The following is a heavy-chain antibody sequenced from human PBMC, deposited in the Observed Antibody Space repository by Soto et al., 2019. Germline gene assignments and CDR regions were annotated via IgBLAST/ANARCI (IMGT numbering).Heavy chain of an antibody. CDR3: ARTHDSSGPGAFDI. CDR1: GGTFSGYA. V-gene: IGHV1-69*06. J-gene: IGHJ3*02. CDR2: IIPIFGTA. D-gene: IGHD3-22*01. Sequence: ASVKVSCKASGGTFSGYAISWVRQAPGQGLEWMGGIIPIFGTANYAQKFQGRVTITADKSTSTAYMELSSLRSEDTAVYYCARTHDSSGPGAFDIWGQGTTVTVSS.